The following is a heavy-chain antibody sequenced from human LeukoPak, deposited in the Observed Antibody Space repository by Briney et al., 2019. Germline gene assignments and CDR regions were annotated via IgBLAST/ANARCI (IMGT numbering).Heavy chain of an antibody. J-gene: IGHJ5*02. Sequence: GGSLRLSCAASGFTFSSYGMHWVRQAPGKGLEWVAFIRYDGSNKYYADSVKGRFTISRDNSKNTLYLQMNSLRAEDTAVYYCAKEGDYSSSWYFWFDPWGQGTLVTVSS. CDR1: GFTFSSYG. V-gene: IGHV3-30*02. CDR3: AKEGDYSSSWYFWFDP. D-gene: IGHD6-13*01. CDR2: IRYDGSNK.